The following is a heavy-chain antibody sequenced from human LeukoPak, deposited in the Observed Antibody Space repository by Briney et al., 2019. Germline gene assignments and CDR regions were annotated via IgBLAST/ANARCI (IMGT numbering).Heavy chain of an antibody. CDR2: IYRGDSDT. J-gene: IGHJ5*02. CDR1: GYSFTSYW. V-gene: IGHV5-51*01. Sequence: GESLKISCKGSGYSFTSYWIGWVRQMPGKGLEWMGIIYRGDSDTRYSPSFQGQVTISTDKSISTAYLQWSSLKASDTAMYYCARHVVPAAMGVNWFDPWGQGTLVTVSS. D-gene: IGHD2-2*01. CDR3: ARHVVPAAMGVNWFDP.